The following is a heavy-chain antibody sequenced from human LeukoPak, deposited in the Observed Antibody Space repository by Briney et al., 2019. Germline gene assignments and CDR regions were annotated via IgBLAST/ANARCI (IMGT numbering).Heavy chain of an antibody. V-gene: IGHV3-11*04. CDR2: ISSSGSTI. J-gene: IGHJ6*03. CDR1: GFTFSDYY. D-gene: IGHD1-26*01. Sequence: GGSLRLSCAASGFTFSDYYMSWIRQAPGKGLEWVSYISSSGSTIYYADSVKGRFTISRDNAKNSLYLQLNSLRAEDTAVYYCARDPYSGSYSDYYYYYMDVWGKGPRSPSP. CDR3: ARDPYSGSYSDYYYYYMDV.